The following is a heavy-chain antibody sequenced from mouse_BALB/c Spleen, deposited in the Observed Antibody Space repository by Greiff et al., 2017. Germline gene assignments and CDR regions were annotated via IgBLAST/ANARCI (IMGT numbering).Heavy chain of an antibody. CDR1: GFTFSSYT. D-gene: IGHD1-2*01. J-gene: IGHJ4*01. Sequence: EVKVVESGGGLVQPGGSLKLSCAASGFTFSSYTMSWVRQTPEKRLEWVAYISNGGGSTYYPDTVKGRFTISRDNAKNTLYLQMSSLKSEDTAMYYCARRGVYGAMDYWGQGTSVTVSA. CDR2: ISNGGGST. CDR3: ARRGVYGAMDY. V-gene: IGHV5-12-2*01.